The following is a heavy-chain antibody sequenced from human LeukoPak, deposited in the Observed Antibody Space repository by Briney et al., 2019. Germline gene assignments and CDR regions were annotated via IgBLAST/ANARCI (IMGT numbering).Heavy chain of an antibody. CDR1: GFSISSGYY. J-gene: IGHJ4*02. Sequence: SETLSLTCSVSGFSISSGYYWGWIRQPPGRGLEWIGSIYHSGSTYYNPSLKSRVTISVDTSKNHFSLKLSSVTASDTAVYYCAGEGEVRAFDYWGQGTLVTVSS. CDR2: IYHSGST. D-gene: IGHD3-16*01. CDR3: AGEGEVRAFDY. V-gene: IGHV4-38-2*02.